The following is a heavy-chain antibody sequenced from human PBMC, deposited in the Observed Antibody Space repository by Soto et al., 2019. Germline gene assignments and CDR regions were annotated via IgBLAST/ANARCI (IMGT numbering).Heavy chain of an antibody. J-gene: IGHJ6*02. CDR3: AREKLRFGYDYGMEV. V-gene: IGHV4-61*01. CDR1: GGSVSSGSYY. Sequence: SETLSLTCTVSGGSVSSGSYYLSWIRQPPGKGLEWIGYIYYSGSTNYNPSLKSRVTISVDTSKNQFSLKLSSVTAADTAVYYCAREKLRFGYDYGMEVWGQGTKVTVSS. CDR2: IYYSGST. D-gene: IGHD1-7*01.